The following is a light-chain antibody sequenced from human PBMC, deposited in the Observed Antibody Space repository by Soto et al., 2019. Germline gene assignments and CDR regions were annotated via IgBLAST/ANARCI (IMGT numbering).Light chain of an antibody. Sequence: DIQMTQSPSTLSASVGDTVTTTCRASQSISSWLAWYQQKPGKAPKLLIYQASALESGVPSRFSGSGSGTESTLTITSLQPDDFATYYCQQYNSYPVTFGGGTRVEIK. J-gene: IGKJ4*01. V-gene: IGKV1-5*03. CDR1: QSISSW. CDR3: QQYNSYPVT. CDR2: QAS.